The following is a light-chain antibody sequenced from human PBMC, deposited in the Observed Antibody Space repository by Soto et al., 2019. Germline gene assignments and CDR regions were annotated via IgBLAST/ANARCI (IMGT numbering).Light chain of an antibody. CDR3: AAWDDSLNGVV. CDR2: SNN. Sequence: QSVLTQPPSASGTLGQRVTISCTGSSSNIGSKTVNWYQQVPGTAPKLLIYSNNQRPSGVPDRFSGSKSGTSVSLAISGLQSEDEADYDCAAWDDSLNGVVFGGGTKVTVL. V-gene: IGLV1-44*01. J-gene: IGLJ2*01. CDR1: SSNIGSKT.